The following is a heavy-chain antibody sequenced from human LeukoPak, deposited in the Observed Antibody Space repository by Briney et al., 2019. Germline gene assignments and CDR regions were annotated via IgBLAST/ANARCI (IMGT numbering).Heavy chain of an antibody. CDR3: ARGLLTFGGVIGGPQALEYFQH. V-gene: IGHV1-18*01. D-gene: IGHD3-16*02. CDR1: GYSFTNYG. Sequence: ASVKVSCKASGYSFTNYGISWVRRAAGQGLEWMGWSSPYNGKTNYAQNLQGRVTMTTDSSTSTAYMELRSLRSDDTAMYYCARGLLTFGGVIGGPQALEYFQHWGQGTLVTVSS. CDR2: SSPYNGKT. J-gene: IGHJ1*01.